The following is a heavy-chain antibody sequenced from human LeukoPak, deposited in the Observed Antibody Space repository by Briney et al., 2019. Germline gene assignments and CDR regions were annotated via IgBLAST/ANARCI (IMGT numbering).Heavy chain of an antibody. V-gene: IGHV3-21*01. CDR2: MNSSSSYI. J-gene: IGHJ3*02. Sequence: KSGGSLRLSCAVSGFTISSYSMNWVRQAPGKGLEWVSSMNSSSSYIYYADSVKGRFTISRDNAKNSLYLQMNSLRAEDTAVYYCARGPGRGNAFDIWGQGTMVTVSS. CDR1: GFTISSYS. D-gene: IGHD3-10*01. CDR3: ARGPGRGNAFDI.